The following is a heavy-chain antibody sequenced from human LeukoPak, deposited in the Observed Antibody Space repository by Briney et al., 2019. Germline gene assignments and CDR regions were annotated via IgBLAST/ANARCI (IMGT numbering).Heavy chain of an antibody. J-gene: IGHJ5*02. CDR3: ARKWELRDGA. D-gene: IGHD1-26*01. V-gene: IGHV4-4*02. Sequence: SETLSLTCAVSGGSISSSNWWSWVRQPPGKGLEWIGEIYHSGSTNYNPSLKSRVTRSVDKSKNQFSLKLSSVTAADTAVYYCARKWELRDGAWGQGTLVTVSS. CDR2: IYHSGST. CDR1: GGSISSSNW.